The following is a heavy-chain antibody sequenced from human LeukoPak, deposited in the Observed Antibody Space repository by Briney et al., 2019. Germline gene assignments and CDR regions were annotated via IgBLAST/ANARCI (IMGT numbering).Heavy chain of an antibody. D-gene: IGHD1-26*01. CDR2: ISSSSSTI. J-gene: IGHJ6*03. CDR1: GFSFSSYG. CDR3: ERDPYSGDYGPYYYYSMDV. V-gene: IGHV3-48*01. Sequence: PGGSLRLSCAASGFSFSSYGMNWVRQAPGKGLEWVSYISSSSSTIYYADSVKGRFTISRDNAKNSLYLQMNSLRAEETAVYYCERDPYSGDYGPYYYYSMDVWGKGTTVTVSS.